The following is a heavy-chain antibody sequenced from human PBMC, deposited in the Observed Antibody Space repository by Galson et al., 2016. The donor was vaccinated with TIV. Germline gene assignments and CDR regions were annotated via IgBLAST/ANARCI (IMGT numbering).Heavy chain of an antibody. CDR1: ALTVSDNY. V-gene: IGHV3-66*02. CDR2: MSSGGSL. D-gene: IGHD2-21*01. J-gene: IGHJ6*02. Sequence: SLRLSCAASALTVSDNYMTWVRQAPGKGLEWVAIMSSGGSLNYADFVRGRFTVSRDNSKNTLYLQMTRLRADDTAVYFCARDRRHCGNECYLRYYYGMDVWGQGTAVTVSS. CDR3: ARDRRHCGNECYLRYYYGMDV.